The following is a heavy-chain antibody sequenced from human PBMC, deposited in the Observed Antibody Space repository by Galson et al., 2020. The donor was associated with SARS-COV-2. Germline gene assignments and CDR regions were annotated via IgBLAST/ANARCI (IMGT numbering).Heavy chain of an antibody. D-gene: IGHD3-22*01. J-gene: IGHJ4*02. CDR3: ARAPTMKVVVMTSWFPGCFVY. CDR2: IYYSGST. Sequence: SETLSLTCTVSGGSISSSSYYWGWIRQPPGKGLEWIGSIYYSGSTYYNPSLKSRVTISVDTSKNQFSLKLSSVTAADTAVYYCARAPTMKVVVMTSWFPGCFVYWGQGTLVTVSS. CDR1: GGSISSSSYY. V-gene: IGHV4-39*07.